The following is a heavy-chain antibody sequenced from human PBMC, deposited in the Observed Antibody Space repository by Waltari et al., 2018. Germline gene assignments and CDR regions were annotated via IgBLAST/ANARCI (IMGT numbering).Heavy chain of an antibody. V-gene: IGHV3-48*02. J-gene: IGHJ4*02. D-gene: IGHD5-12*01. CDR3: ARVGDSGYVSDY. Sequence: EVQLVESGGALAQPGGSLELSCDASGFRFSSYSINWVRQAPGKGLEWLSYISSTTRNIYYADSVKGRFTISRDNAENSVYLQMNSLRDEDTAVYYCARVGDSGYVSDYWGQGTLVTVSS. CDR1: GFRFSSYS. CDR2: ISSTTRNI.